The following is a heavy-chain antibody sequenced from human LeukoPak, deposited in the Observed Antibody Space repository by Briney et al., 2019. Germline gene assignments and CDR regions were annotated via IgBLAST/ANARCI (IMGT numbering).Heavy chain of an antibody. J-gene: IGHJ5*02. CDR2: FDPEDGET. D-gene: IGHD3-22*01. Sequence: GASVKVSCKVSGYTLTELSMHWVRQAPGKGLEWMGGFDPEDGETIYAQKFQGRVTMTEDTSTSTVYMELSSLRSEDTAVYYCARVRKRITMIVVTKAEGWFDPWGQGTLVTVSS. CDR3: ARVRKRITMIVVTKAEGWFDP. V-gene: IGHV1-24*01. CDR1: GYTLTELS.